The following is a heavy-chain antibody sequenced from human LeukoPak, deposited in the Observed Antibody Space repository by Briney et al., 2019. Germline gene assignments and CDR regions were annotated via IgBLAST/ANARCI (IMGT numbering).Heavy chain of an antibody. J-gene: IGHJ4*02. Sequence: ASVKVSCKASGYTFTSYYMHWVRQAPGQGLEWMGIINPSGGSTSYAQKFQGRVTMTRDTSTSTVYMELSSLRSEDTAVYHCARGFFYCSGGSCPYYYDSSGYYDYWGQGTLVTVSS. CDR1: GYTFTSYY. D-gene: IGHD3-22*01. CDR2: INPSGGST. CDR3: ARGFFYCSGGSCPYYYDSSGYYDY. V-gene: IGHV1-46*01.